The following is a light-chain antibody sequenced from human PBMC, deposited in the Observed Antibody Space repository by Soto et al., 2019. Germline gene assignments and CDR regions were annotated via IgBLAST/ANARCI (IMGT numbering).Light chain of an antibody. CDR2: DVG. V-gene: IGLV2-14*01. CDR1: SSDVGGYNY. Sequence: QSVLTQPASVSGSHGQSITISCTGTSSDVGGYNYVSWYQQHPGKAPKLMIYDVGNRPSGVSNRFSGSKSGNTASLTISGLQAEDEADYYCSSYTSSSTLSYVFGTGTKVTVL. J-gene: IGLJ1*01. CDR3: SSYTSSSTLSYV.